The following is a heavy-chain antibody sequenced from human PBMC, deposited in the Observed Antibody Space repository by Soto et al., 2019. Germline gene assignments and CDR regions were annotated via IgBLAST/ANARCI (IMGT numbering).Heavy chain of an antibody. V-gene: IGHV4-30-2*01. Sequence: SETLSLTCAVSGGSISSGGYSWSWIRQPPGKGLEWIGYIYHSGSTYYNPSLKSRVTISVDRSKNQFSLKLSSVTAADTAVYYCARALAYYDYVWGSVNDAFDIWGQGTMVTVSS. J-gene: IGHJ3*02. CDR3: ARALAYYDYVWGSVNDAFDI. D-gene: IGHD3-16*01. CDR1: GGSISSGGYS. CDR2: IYHSGST.